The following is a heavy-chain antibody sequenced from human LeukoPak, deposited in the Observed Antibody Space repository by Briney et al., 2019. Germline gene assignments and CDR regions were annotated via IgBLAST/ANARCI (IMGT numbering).Heavy chain of an antibody. Sequence: GGSLRLSCAASGFTFSSYWMSWVRQAPGKGLEWVANIKQDGSEKYYVDSVKGRFTISRDNAKNSLYLQMNSLRAEDTAVYYCTELGITMIGGVWGKGTTVTISS. CDR3: TELGITMIGGV. CDR2: IKQDGSEK. D-gene: IGHD3-10*02. CDR1: GFTFSSYW. V-gene: IGHV3-7*01. J-gene: IGHJ6*04.